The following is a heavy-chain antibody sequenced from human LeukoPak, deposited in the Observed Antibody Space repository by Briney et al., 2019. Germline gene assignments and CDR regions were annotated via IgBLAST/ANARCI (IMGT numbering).Heavy chain of an antibody. V-gene: IGHV4-30-2*01. CDR3: AKDLGGGSPAGAFDI. CDR1: GGSISSGGYY. Sequence: PSQTLSLTCTVSGGSISSGGYYWSWIRQPPGKGLEWIGYIYHSGSTYYNPSLKSRVTISVDRSKNQFSLKLSSVTAADTAVYYCAKDLGGGSPAGAFDIWGQGTMVTVSS. D-gene: IGHD2-15*01. J-gene: IGHJ3*02. CDR2: IYHSGST.